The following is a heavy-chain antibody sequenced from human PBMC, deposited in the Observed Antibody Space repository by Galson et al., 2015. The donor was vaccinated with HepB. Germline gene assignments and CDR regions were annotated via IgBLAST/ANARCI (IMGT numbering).Heavy chain of an antibody. CDR2: IGTSSSII. D-gene: IGHD3-16*01. CDR3: ARDGGDSNFDY. Sequence: SLRLSCATSGFTFSSYSMNWVRQAPGKGLEWVSYIGTSSSIIYYADSVKGRFTISRDNAKKSLYLQMNSLRAEDTAVYFCARDGGDSNFDYWGQGTLVTVSS. V-gene: IGHV3-48*01. CDR1: GFTFSSYS. J-gene: IGHJ4*02.